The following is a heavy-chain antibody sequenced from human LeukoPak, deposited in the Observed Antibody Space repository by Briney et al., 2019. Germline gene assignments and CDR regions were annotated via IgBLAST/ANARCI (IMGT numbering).Heavy chain of an antibody. J-gene: IGHJ6*03. CDR3: ARDREKVVGATPIYYYYYYMDV. CDR1: GFTVSSNY. V-gene: IGHV3-53*01. D-gene: IGHD1-26*01. CDR2: IYSGGST. Sequence: PGGSLRLSCAASGFTVSSNYMSWVRQAPGKGREWVSGIYSGGSTYYADSVKGRFTISRDNSKNTLYLQMNSLRAEDTAVYYCARDREKVVGATPIYYYYYYMDVWGKGTTVTISS.